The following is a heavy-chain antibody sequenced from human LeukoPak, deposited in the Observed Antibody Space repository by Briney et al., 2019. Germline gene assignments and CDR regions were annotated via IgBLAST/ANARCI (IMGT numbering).Heavy chain of an antibody. CDR2: INSNSGGT. CDR3: ASSRSLNAGEYYFDY. D-gene: IGHD5-24*01. CDR1: GYTFTDYY. J-gene: IGHJ4*02. V-gene: IGHV1-2*02. Sequence: ASVKVSCKASGYTFTDYYMHWVRQAPGQGLEWMGWINSNSGGTHYAQKFQGSVTMTRDTSISTAYMELSRLRSDDTAVCYCASSRSLNAGEYYFDYWGQGTLVTVSS.